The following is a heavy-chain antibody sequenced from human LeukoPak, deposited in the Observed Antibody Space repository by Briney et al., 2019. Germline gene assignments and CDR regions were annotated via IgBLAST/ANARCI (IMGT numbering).Heavy chain of an antibody. J-gene: IGHJ3*02. CDR2: IGTAGDT. Sequence: GGSLRLSCAASGFTFSSYDMHWVRQATGKGLEWVSAIGTAGDTYYPGSVKGRFTISRENAKNSLYLQMNSLRAGDTAVYYCARAYRSGGSCYGAFDIWGQGTMVTVSS. D-gene: IGHD2-15*01. V-gene: IGHV3-13*01. CDR3: ARAYRSGGSCYGAFDI. CDR1: GFTFSSYD.